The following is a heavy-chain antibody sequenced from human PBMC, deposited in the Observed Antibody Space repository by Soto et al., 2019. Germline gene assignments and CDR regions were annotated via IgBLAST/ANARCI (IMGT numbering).Heavy chain of an antibody. V-gene: IGHV3-64*01. CDR3: ARDPGICSSTSYYNYGDP. CDR2: ISSNGGST. Sequence: GGSLRLSCAASGFTFSSYAMHWVRQAPGKGLEYVSAISSNGGSTYYANSVKGRFTISRDNSKNTLYLQMGSLRAEDMAVYYCARDPGICSSTSYYNYGDPWGQGTLVTVSS. J-gene: IGHJ5*02. CDR1: GFTFSSYA. D-gene: IGHD2-2*02.